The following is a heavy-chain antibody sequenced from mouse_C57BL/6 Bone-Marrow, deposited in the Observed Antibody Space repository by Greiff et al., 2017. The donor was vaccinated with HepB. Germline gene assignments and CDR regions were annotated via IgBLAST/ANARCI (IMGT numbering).Heavy chain of an antibody. CDR3: ARQAYYSNLFAY. V-gene: IGHV1-81*01. Sequence: QVQLQQSGAELARPGASVKLPCKASGYTFTSYGISWVKQRTGQGLEWIGEIYPRSGNTYYNEKFKGKATLTVDKSSSTAYMLLSSLTSEDSAVYFCARQAYYSNLFAYWGQGTLVTVSA. D-gene: IGHD2-5*01. CDR1: GYTFTSYG. J-gene: IGHJ3*01. CDR2: IYPRSGNT.